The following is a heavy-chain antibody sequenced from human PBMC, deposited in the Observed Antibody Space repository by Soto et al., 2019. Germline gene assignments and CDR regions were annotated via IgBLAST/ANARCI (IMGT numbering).Heavy chain of an antibody. D-gene: IGHD6-13*01. V-gene: IGHV3-49*04. Sequence: PGGSLRPSCTASGFTFGDYAMSWVRQAPGKGLEWVGFIRSKAYGGTTEYAASVKGRFTISRDDSKSIAYLQMNSLKTEDTAVYYCTRERGAAAAYYFDYWGQGTLVTVSS. J-gene: IGHJ4*02. CDR3: TRERGAAAAYYFDY. CDR2: IRSKAYGGTT. CDR1: GFTFGDYA.